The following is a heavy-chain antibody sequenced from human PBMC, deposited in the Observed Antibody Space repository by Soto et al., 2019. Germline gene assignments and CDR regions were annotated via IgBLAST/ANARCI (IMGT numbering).Heavy chain of an antibody. CDR1: GFTFSSYW. V-gene: IGHV3-7*03. CDR3: ARAYCSGGSCYSFDY. CDR2: IKQDGSEK. D-gene: IGHD2-15*01. Sequence: GGSLRLSCVASGFTFSSYWMSWVRQAPGKGLEWVANIKQDGSEKYYVDSVKGRFTISRDNAKNSLYLQMNSLRAEDTAVYYCARAYCSGGSCYSFDYWGQGTLVTVSS. J-gene: IGHJ4*02.